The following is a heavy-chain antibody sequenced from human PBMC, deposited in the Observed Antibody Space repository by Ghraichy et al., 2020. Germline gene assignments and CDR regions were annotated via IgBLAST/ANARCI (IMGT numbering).Heavy chain of an antibody. CDR3: ARGALPGYYDS. Sequence: ASMKVSFKTFGYTFTSYGISWVRQAPGQGLEWIGMISGYNGNTNYVQKFQGRVTMTTDTSTSTAYMELRSLISDDTAVYYCARGALPGYYDSWGQGTLVTVSS. J-gene: IGHJ4*02. CDR1: GYTFTSYG. CDR2: ISGYNGNT. D-gene: IGHD3-9*01. V-gene: IGHV1-18*01.